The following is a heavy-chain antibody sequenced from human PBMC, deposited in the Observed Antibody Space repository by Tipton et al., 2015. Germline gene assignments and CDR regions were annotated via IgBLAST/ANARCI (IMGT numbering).Heavy chain of an antibody. D-gene: IGHD2-2*01. CDR3: ARDPAVVLPAAPGPVYFDY. J-gene: IGHJ4*02. V-gene: IGHV1-46*01. Sequence: QLVQSGAEVKKPGASVKVSCRAFGYIFTSYYMHWVRQAPGQGLEWMGIINPSGGFTRYAQKFQGRVTLTTDTSTSTAYMELRSLRSDDTAVYYCARDPAVVLPAAPGPVYFDYWGQGTLVTVSS. CDR2: INPSGGFT. CDR1: GYIFTSYY.